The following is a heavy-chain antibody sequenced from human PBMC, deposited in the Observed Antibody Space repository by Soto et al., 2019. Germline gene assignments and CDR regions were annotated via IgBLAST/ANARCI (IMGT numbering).Heavy chain of an antibody. Sequence: EVQLLESGGGLVQPGGSLRLSCAASGFTFSNYAVTWVRQAPGKGLEWVSTISGSGGSTYYADSVKGRFTISRDNSKNTLYLQMNSLRAEDTAVYYCAKDKGSSCYEIDYWGQGPLVTVSS. D-gene: IGHD6-13*01. CDR1: GFTFSNYA. J-gene: IGHJ4*02. CDR2: ISGSGGST. V-gene: IGHV3-23*01. CDR3: AKDKGSSCYEIDY.